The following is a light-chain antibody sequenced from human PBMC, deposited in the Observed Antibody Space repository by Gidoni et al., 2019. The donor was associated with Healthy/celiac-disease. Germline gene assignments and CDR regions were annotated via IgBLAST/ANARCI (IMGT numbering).Light chain of an antibody. V-gene: IGKV1-8*01. CDR1: QGISSY. CDR3: QQYYSYPLT. Sequence: AIRMTQSPSSLSASTGDRVTITCRASQGISSYLAWYHQKPGKAPKLLIYAASTLQSGVPSRFSGSGSGTDFTLTISCLQSEDFATYYCQQYYSYPLTFGPGTKVDIK. CDR2: AAS. J-gene: IGKJ3*01.